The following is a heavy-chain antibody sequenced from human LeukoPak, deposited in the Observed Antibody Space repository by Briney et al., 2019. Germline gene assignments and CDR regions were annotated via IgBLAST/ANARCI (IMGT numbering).Heavy chain of an antibody. CDR1: GFTFSSYS. J-gene: IGHJ4*02. CDR3: AKDPEVWFGELGTYYFDY. Sequence: GGSLRLSCAASGFTFSSYSMNWVRQAPGKGLEWVSSISSSSSYIYYADSVKGRFTISRDNAKNSLYLQMNSLRAEDTALYYCAKDPEVWFGELGTYYFDYWGQGTLVTVSS. D-gene: IGHD3-10*01. CDR2: ISSSSSYI. V-gene: IGHV3-21*04.